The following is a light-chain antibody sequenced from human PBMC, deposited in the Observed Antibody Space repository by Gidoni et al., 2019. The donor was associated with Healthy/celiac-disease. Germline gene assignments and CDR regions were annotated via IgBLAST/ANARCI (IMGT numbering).Light chain of an antibody. CDR2: AAS. CDR3: QQLNSYPL. J-gene: IGKJ4*01. Sequence: IQFTQSPSFLSASVGDRVTIPCRASQGISSYLAWYQQKPGKAPKLLIYAASTLQSGVPSRFSGSGSGTEFTLTISSLQPEDFATYYCQQLNSYPLFGGGTKVEIK. CDR1: QGISSY. V-gene: IGKV1-9*01.